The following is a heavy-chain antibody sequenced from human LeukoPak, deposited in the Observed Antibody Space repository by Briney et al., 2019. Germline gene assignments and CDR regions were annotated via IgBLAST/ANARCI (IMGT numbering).Heavy chain of an antibody. CDR2: IKSKTDGGTT. V-gene: IGHV3-15*01. Sequence: PGGSLRLSCVASGFTFSNAWMSWVRQAPGKGQEWVGRIKSKTDGGTTDYAAPVKGRFTISRDDSKNTLYLQMNSLKTEDTAVYYCTTDGSSSWYFDYWGQGTLVTVFS. D-gene: IGHD6-13*01. CDR3: TTDGSSSWYFDY. J-gene: IGHJ4*02. CDR1: GFTFSNAW.